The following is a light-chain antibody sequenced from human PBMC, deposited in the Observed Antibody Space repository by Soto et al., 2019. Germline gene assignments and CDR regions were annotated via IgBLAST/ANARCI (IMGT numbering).Light chain of an antibody. Sequence: DSQMTQSPSSLSASVGDRVTITCRARQGIGNYLAWYQQKPGKVPKNLIYDASTLQSGVPSRFSGCGSGTYFTLTISSLQPEDVATYCCQKYYTAPETFGQGAKVEIK. J-gene: IGKJ1*01. CDR1: QGIGNY. V-gene: IGKV1-27*01. CDR3: QKYYTAPET. CDR2: DAS.